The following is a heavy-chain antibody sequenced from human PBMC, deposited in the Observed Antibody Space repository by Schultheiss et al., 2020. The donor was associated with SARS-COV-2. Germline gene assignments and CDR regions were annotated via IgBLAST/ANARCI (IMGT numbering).Heavy chain of an antibody. D-gene: IGHD3-10*01. CDR2: IIPIFGTT. CDR3: AGRQYYYGSGSYSYYFDY. J-gene: IGHJ4*02. V-gene: IGHV1-69*06. Sequence: SVKVSCKASGGTFSSYAISWVRQAPGQGLEWMGGIIPIFGTTNYAQKFQCRVTITADKSTSTAYMKLCSLRSKDTAVYYCAGRQYYYGSGSYSYYFDYWGQGTLITVSS. CDR1: GGTFSSYA.